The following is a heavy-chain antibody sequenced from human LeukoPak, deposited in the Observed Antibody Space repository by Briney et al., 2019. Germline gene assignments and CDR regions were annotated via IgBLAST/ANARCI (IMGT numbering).Heavy chain of an antibody. CDR1: GGSFSGYY. Sequence: SETLSLTCAVYGGSFSGYYWSWIRQPPGKGLEWIGEINHSGSTNYNPSLKSRVTISVDTSKNQFSLKLSSVTAADTAVYYCARSRVAAASYYYYGTDVRGKGTTVTVSS. CDR2: INHSGST. CDR3: ARSRVAAASYYYYGTDV. D-gene: IGHD6-13*01. J-gene: IGHJ6*04. V-gene: IGHV4-34*01.